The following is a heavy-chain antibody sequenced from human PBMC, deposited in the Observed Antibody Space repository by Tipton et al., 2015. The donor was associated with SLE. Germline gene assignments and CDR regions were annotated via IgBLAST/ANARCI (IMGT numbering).Heavy chain of an antibody. CDR2: INQSGNT. CDR3: ARRVGQLLLQKSWFDP. V-gene: IGHV4-34*01. CDR1: GGSFTDSY. D-gene: IGHD2-2*01. J-gene: IGHJ5*02. Sequence: TLSLTCAVYGGSFTDSYCSWTRQSPAKGLEWIGEINQSGNTIYSPSLKSRVTISVDTSKNQFSLNLTSVTAADTALYFCARRVGQLLLQKSWFDPWGQGTLVTVSS.